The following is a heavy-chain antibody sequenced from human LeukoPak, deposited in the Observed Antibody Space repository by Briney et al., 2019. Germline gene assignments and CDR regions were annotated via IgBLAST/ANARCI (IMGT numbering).Heavy chain of an antibody. Sequence: SETLSLTCNVSGVSISGYYWSWIRQPPAKGLAWIGYIYTTGSTDYNPSRKSRFTISVDTSKNQLSLNVTSVTAADTAVYYCARRGTIFGPDGLWGRGTLVTVSS. CDR2: IYTTGST. CDR3: ARRGTIFGPDGL. J-gene: IGHJ2*01. CDR1: GVSISGYY. D-gene: IGHD3-3*01. V-gene: IGHV4-4*09.